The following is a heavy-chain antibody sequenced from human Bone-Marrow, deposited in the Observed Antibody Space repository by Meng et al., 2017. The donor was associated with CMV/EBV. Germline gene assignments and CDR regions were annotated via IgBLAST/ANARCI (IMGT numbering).Heavy chain of an antibody. Sequence: LSLTCTVSGGSIISFYWSWIRQPAGKGLEWIGRIYTSGSTNYNPSLQSRVTMSVDTSKNHFSLKLTSVTAADTAVYYCAKGRAWFDPWGQGTLVTVSS. J-gene: IGHJ5*02. CDR2: IYTSGST. V-gene: IGHV4-4*07. CDR1: GGSIISFY. CDR3: AKGRAWFDP.